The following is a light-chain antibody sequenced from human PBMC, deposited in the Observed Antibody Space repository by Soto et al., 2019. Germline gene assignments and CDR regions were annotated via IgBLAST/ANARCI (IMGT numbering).Light chain of an antibody. J-gene: IGLJ1*01. V-gene: IGLV2-14*01. CDR1: SSDVGGYNY. CDR3: SSYTSSSPGV. Sequence: QSALTQPASVSGSPGQSITISCTGTSSDVGGYNYVSWYQQHPGKAPKLMIYDVSNRPSGVSNRFSDSKSGNTASLTISGLQAEDEAYYYCSSYTSSSPGVFGTGTKLTVL. CDR2: DVS.